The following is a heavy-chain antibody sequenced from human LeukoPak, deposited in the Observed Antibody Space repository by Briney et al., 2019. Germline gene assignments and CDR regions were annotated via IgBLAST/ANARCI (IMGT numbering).Heavy chain of an antibody. Sequence: GRSLRLSCAASGFTVISNYMSWVRQAPGKGLEWGSVIYRAGSTYYADSVKGRFTISRDNSKNTLYLQMNSLRAEDTAVYYCARDLEGFDPWGQGTLVTVSS. J-gene: IGHJ5*02. CDR2: IYRAGST. V-gene: IGHV3-53*01. CDR3: ARDLEGFDP. CDR1: GFTVISNY.